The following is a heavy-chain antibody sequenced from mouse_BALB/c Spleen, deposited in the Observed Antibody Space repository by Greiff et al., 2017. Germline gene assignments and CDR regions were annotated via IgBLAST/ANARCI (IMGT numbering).Heavy chain of an antibody. V-gene: IGHV14-3*02. CDR3: ARGGYGEWYVDV. CDR2: IDPANGNT. D-gene: IGHD2-2*01. Sequence: VQLQQSGAELVKPGASVKLSCTASGFNIKDTYMHWVKQRPEQGLEWIGRIDPANGNTKYDPKFQGKATITADTSSNTAYLQLSSLTSEDTAVYYCARGGYGEWYVDVWGAGTTVTVSS. J-gene: IGHJ1*01. CDR1: GFNIKDTY.